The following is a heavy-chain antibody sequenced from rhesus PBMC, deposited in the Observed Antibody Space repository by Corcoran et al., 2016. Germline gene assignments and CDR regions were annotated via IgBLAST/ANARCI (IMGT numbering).Heavy chain of an antibody. J-gene: IGHJ3*01. CDR1: GGSISDSYR. V-gene: IGHV4S10*01. Sequence: QVQLQESGPGVVKPSETLSLTCAVSGGSISDSYRWSWIRQPPGKGLEWIWYIHGRSTSTNYNPSLKSRVLISTDTSKNPFCFKLSSVNDAGTAGDYCAGDWDAFDFWGQGLRVTVSS. CDR2: IHGRSTST. CDR3: AGDWDAFDF.